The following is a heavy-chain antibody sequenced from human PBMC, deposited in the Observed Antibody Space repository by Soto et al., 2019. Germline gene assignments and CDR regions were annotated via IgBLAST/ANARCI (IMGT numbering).Heavy chain of an antibody. J-gene: IGHJ4*02. CDR2: ISAYNGNT. D-gene: IGHD3-10*01. Sequence: ASVKVSCKASGYTFTSYGISWVRQAPGQGLERTGWISAYNGNTNYAQKLQGRVTMTTDTSTSTAYMELRSLRSDDTAVYYCARDDYYGTFDYWGQGTLVTVSS. CDR1: GYTFTSYG. V-gene: IGHV1-18*01. CDR3: ARDDYYGTFDY.